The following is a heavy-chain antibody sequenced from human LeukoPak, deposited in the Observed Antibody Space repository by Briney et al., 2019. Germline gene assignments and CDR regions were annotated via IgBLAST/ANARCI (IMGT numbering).Heavy chain of an antibody. J-gene: IGHJ4*02. V-gene: IGHV1-46*01. CDR3: ARDSLRFWSGSDY. D-gene: IGHD3-3*01. CDR1: GYTFTSYY. Sequence: ASVKVSCKASGYTFTSYYMHWVRQAPGQGLEWMGIINPSGGSTSYAQKFQGRVTMTRDTSTSTVYMELSRLRSDDTAVYYCARDSLRFWSGSDYWGQGTLVTVPS. CDR2: INPSGGST.